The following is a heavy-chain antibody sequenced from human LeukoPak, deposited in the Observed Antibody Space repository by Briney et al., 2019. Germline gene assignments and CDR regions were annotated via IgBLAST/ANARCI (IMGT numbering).Heavy chain of an antibody. CDR3: ARDRRAVAVYFDY. V-gene: IGHV3-30*04. CDR2: TSYDGSIN. D-gene: IGHD6-19*01. CDR1: GFTFDSYA. Sequence: PGRSLRLSCAASGFTFDSYAMHWVRQAPGKGLEWVAVTSYDGSINYYADSVRGRLTISRDNSENTVYLEINNLRTEDTAVYYCARDRRAVAVYFDYWGQGTLVTVSS. J-gene: IGHJ4*02.